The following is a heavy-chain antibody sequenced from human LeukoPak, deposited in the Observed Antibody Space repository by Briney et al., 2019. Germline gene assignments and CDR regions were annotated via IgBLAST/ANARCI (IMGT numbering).Heavy chain of an antibody. V-gene: IGHV3-23*01. CDR3: AKDIQLST. CDR2: IGASGEST. D-gene: IGHD5-24*01. J-gene: IGHJ3*01. Sequence: GGSLRLSCAASGFTFSVAAMTWVRQAPGKGLEWVSLIGASGESTYYADSVKGRFTISRDNSRNTLSLQMNSLRVEDTAMYFCAKDIQLSTWGLGTMVTVSS. CDR1: GFTFSVAA.